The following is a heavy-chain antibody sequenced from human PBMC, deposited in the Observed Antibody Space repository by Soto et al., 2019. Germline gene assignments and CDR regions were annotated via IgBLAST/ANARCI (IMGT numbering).Heavy chain of an antibody. CDR1: GGPINSPDYY. Sequence: SETLSLTCNVSGGPINSPDYYWSWIRQSPGKGLEWIGYLYFTGSTHYNPSFRSRVTISVDTSKNHLSLQVTSVTAADTAVYCCVKGGWYNAYWGQGTLVTVSS. V-gene: IGHV4-30-4*02. D-gene: IGHD6-19*01. CDR3: VKGGWYNAY. CDR2: LYFTGST. J-gene: IGHJ4*02.